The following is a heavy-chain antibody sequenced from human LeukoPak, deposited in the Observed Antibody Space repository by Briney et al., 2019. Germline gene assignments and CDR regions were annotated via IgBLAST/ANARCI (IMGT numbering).Heavy chain of an antibody. V-gene: IGHV1-69*06. CDR1: GGTFSSFS. D-gene: IGHD2-8*01. CDR2: ILPMFGTP. Sequence: SVKVSCKSSGGTFSSFSFTWVRQGPGQGLEWMGGILPMFGTPNYEQKMQGRLTITADSATSTVYMELKSLTSDDTAMYYCARVNFADQNGRRVDPWGQGSLVTVSS. J-gene: IGHJ5*02. CDR3: ARVNFADQNGRRVDP.